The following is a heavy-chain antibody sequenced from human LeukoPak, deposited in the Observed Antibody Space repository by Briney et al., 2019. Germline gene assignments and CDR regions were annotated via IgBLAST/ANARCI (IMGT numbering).Heavy chain of an antibody. CDR1: GYTFTGYY. D-gene: IGHD3-3*01. CDR3: ARANYDFWSGYSSDAFDI. Sequence: ASVKVSCKASGYTFTGYYMHWVRQAPGQGLEWMGWINPNSGGTNYAQKFQGRVTMTRDTSISTAYMELSRLRSDDTAVYYCARANYDFWSGYSSDAFDIWGQGTMVTVSS. CDR2: INPNSGGT. J-gene: IGHJ3*02. V-gene: IGHV1-2*02.